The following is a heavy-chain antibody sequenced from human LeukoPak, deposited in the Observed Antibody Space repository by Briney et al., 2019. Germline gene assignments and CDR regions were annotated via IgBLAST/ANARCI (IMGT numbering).Heavy chain of an antibody. Sequence: ASVKVSCKASGYTFTGYYMHWVRQAPGQGLEWMGWINPNSGGTNYAQKFQGRVIMTSDTSISTVYLELSRLRSDDTAVYYCARFHLDGYGLRDGPEAYGMDVWGQGTTVTVSS. CDR1: GYTFTGYY. J-gene: IGHJ6*02. D-gene: IGHD5-24*01. CDR2: INPNSGGT. CDR3: ARFHLDGYGLRDGPEAYGMDV. V-gene: IGHV1-2*02.